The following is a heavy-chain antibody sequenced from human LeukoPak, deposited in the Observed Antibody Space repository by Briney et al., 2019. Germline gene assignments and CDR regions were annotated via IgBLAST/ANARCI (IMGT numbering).Heavy chain of an antibody. Sequence: GASVKVPCKASGYTFTSYAMHWVRQAPGQRLEWMGWINAGNGNTKYSQKFQGRVTITRDTSASTAYMELSSLRSEDTAVYYCARALKDTAMVYFDYWGQGTLVTVSS. V-gene: IGHV1-3*01. CDR3: ARALKDTAMVYFDY. J-gene: IGHJ4*02. D-gene: IGHD5-18*01. CDR1: GYTFTSYA. CDR2: INAGNGNT.